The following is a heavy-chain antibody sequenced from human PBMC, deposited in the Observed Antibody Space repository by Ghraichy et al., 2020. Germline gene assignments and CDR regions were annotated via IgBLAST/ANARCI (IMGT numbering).Heavy chain of an antibody. J-gene: IGHJ6*02. CDR2: ISSGGTTI. CDR1: GFTFSDYY. Sequence: RGSLRLSCAASGFTFSDYYMSWIRQAPGKGLERVSYISSGGTTIYYADSVKGRFTISRDNAKNTVSLQMNSLRAEDTAVYYCARDMYDYWSGYGMFDGTDVWGQGTTVSVSS. V-gene: IGHV3-11*04. CDR3: ARDMYDYWSGYGMFDGTDV. D-gene: IGHD3-3*01.